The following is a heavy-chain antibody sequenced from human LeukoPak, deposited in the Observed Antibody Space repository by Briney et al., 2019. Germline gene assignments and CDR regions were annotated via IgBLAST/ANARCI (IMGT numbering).Heavy chain of an antibody. CDR3: ARLTNYYDFWSGSYHDAFDI. CDR1: GYTFTSYG. J-gene: IGHJ3*02. D-gene: IGHD3-3*01. CDR2: ISAYNGNT. V-gene: IGHV1-18*01. Sequence: ASVKVSCKASGYTFTSYGISWVRQAPGQGLEWMGWISAYNGNTNYAQKLQGRVTMTTDTSTSTAYMELRSLGFEDTAVYYCARLTNYYDFWSGSYHDAFDIWGQGTMVTVSS.